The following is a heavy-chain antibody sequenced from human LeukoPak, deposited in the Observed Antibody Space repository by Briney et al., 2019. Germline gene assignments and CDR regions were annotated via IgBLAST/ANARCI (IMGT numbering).Heavy chain of an antibody. Sequence: PGGSLRLSCAASLFTLSSYWMHWGRQAPGKGPWWVSRIKSNGRRTYGDSVRGRFTLSRDSDKKKVSLKMNSLRAEDKGVYYCARAPSEIGGYYPESFRQWGQGTLVIVSS. CDR1: LFTLSSYW. J-gene: IGHJ1*01. CDR2: IKSNGRR. CDR3: ARAPSEIGGYYPESFRQ. V-gene: IGHV3-74*01. D-gene: IGHD3-22*01.